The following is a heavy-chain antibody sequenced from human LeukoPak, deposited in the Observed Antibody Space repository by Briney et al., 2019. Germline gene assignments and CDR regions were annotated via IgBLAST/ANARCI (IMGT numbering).Heavy chain of an antibody. D-gene: IGHD3-10*01. CDR3: AKDLLMVRGVTDY. V-gene: IGHV3-23*01. CDR2: ISGSGGST. CDR1: GFTFSSYA. J-gene: IGHJ4*02. Sequence: PGGSLRLSCAASGFTFSSYAMSWFRQAPGKGLEWVSVISGSGGSTYYADSVKGRFTISRDNSKNTLYLQMNSLRAEDTAVYYCAKDLLMVRGVTDYWGQGTLVTVSS.